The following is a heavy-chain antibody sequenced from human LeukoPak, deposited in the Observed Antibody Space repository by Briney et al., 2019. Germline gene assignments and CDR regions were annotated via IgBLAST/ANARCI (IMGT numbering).Heavy chain of an antibody. J-gene: IGHJ5*02. CDR2: IIPIFGTA. CDR3: ARGRPTTSIAAAGVNWFDP. CDR1: GGTFSSYA. Sequence: SVTVSCKASGGTFSSYAISWVRQAPGQGLEWMGGIIPIFGTANYAQKFQGRVTITADKSTSTAYMELSSLRSEDTAVYYCARGRPTTSIAAAGVNWFDPWGQGTLVTVSS. D-gene: IGHD6-13*01. V-gene: IGHV1-69*06.